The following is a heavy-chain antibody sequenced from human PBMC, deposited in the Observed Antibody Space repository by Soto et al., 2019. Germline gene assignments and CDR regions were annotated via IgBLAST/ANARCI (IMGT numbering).Heavy chain of an antibody. CDR2: ISSSGSFM. Sequence: EVQLVESGGGLVKPGGSLRLSCAASGFSFSSDSMGWVRQATGKGLEWVSSISSSGSFMNYADSVKGRFTISRDNAKNSLYLQMSGLKDEDTAVYYCARDPPTGTTLDWVDSWGQGTLVTVSS. V-gene: IGHV3-21*01. J-gene: IGHJ5*01. D-gene: IGHD1-7*01. CDR1: GFSFSSDS. CDR3: ARDPPTGTTLDWVDS.